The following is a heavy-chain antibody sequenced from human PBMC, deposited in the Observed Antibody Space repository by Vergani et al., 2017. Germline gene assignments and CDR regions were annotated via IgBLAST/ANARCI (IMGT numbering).Heavy chain of an antibody. Sequence: EVELVQSGPEMRKPGEPLKISCKGSESSFGNYWIVWVRQLPGKGLEWMGIIYPADSDTSSSPSFQGQVTISADKSISTAFLQWDSLNASDTALYSCARHTTYSDSWGEGTMFTVSS. V-gene: IGHV5-51*01. D-gene: IGHD1-1*01. CDR1: ESSFGNYW. J-gene: IGHJ4*02. CDR2: IYPADSDT. CDR3: ARHTTYSDS.